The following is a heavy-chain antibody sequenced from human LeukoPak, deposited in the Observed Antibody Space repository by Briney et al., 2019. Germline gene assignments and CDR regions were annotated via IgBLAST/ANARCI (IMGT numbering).Heavy chain of an antibody. CDR3: ARVGHYYGSGTYYNARGTFDY. V-gene: IGHV4-59*01. CDR2: IYYSGST. D-gene: IGHD3-10*01. CDR1: GGSFSNYY. Sequence: SETLSLTCTVSGGSFSNYYWSWIRQPPGKGLEWIGYIYYSGSTNYNPSLKSRATISVDTSKNQFSLKLTSVTAADTAVYYCARVGHYYGSGTYYNARGTFDYWGQGALVTVSS. J-gene: IGHJ4*02.